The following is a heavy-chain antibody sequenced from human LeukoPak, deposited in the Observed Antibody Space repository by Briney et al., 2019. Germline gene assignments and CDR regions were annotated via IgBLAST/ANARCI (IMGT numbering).Heavy chain of an antibody. V-gene: IGHV3-33*01. D-gene: IGHD3-10*01. Sequence: SGGSLRLSCVASGFTFSTYGMHWVRQAPGKGLEWVAVIWYDGGIKYYGDSVKGRFTISRDNSKDTLFLQMNSLRAEDTAIYYCARAVGPYDYWGQGTPVTVSS. CDR2: IWYDGGIK. J-gene: IGHJ4*02. CDR1: GFTFSTYG. CDR3: ARAVGPYDY.